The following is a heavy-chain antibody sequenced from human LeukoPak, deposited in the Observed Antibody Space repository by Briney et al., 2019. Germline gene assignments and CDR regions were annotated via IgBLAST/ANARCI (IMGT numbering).Heavy chain of an antibody. CDR1: GGTFSSYA. Sequence: GASVKVSCKASGGTFSSYAISWVRQAPGQGLEWMGGIIPIFGTANYAQKFQGRVTITADESTSTAYMELSSLRSEDTAVYYCARAVAEGSSHQPVHYWGQGTLVTVSS. CDR3: ARAVAEGSSHQPVHY. CDR2: IIPIFGTA. D-gene: IGHD6-19*01. J-gene: IGHJ4*02. V-gene: IGHV1-69*13.